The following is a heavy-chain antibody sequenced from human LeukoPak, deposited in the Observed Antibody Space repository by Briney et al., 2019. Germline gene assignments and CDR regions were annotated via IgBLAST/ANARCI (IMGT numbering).Heavy chain of an antibody. Sequence: GESLRISCKGSGYSFTSYWIGWVRQMPGKGLEWMRIIYPGDSDTRYSPSFQGQVTISADKSISTAYLQWSSLKASDTAMYYCARTSGSRDYYYYYGMDVWGQGTTVTVSS. CDR1: GYSFTSYW. CDR3: ARTSGSRDYYYYYGMDV. CDR2: IYPGDSDT. J-gene: IGHJ6*02. D-gene: IGHD5-18*01. V-gene: IGHV5-51*01.